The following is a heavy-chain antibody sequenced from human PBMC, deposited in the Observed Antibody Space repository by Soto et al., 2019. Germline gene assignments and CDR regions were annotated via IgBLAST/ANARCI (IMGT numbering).Heavy chain of an antibody. CDR2: IYYSGST. V-gene: IGHV4-39*01. CDR3: ARHLVSGWMTTVVPYYFDY. CDR1: GGSISSSSYY. J-gene: IGHJ4*02. Sequence: QLQLQESGPGLVKPSETLSLTCTVSGGSISSSSYYWGWIRQPPGKGLEWIGSIYYSGSTYYNPSLKSRVTISVDTSKNQFSLKLSSVTAADTAVYYCARHLVSGWMTTVVPYYFDYWGQGTLVTVSS. D-gene: IGHD4-17*01.